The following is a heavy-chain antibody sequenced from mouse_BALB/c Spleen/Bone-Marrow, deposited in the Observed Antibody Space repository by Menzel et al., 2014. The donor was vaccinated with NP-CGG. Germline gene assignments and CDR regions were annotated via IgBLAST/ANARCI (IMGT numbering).Heavy chain of an antibody. Sequence: EVKLVESGGGLVQPGGSRKLSCAASGFTFSSFGMHWVRQAPEKGLEWVAYISNGGSTFYYADTVKGRFTISRDNPKNTPFLQMTSLRSEDTAMYYCARKGAMITHYYAMDYWGQGTSVTVSS. D-gene: IGHD2-4*01. J-gene: IGHJ4*01. CDR1: GFTFSSFG. V-gene: IGHV5-17*02. CDR2: ISNGGSTF. CDR3: ARKGAMITHYYAMDY.